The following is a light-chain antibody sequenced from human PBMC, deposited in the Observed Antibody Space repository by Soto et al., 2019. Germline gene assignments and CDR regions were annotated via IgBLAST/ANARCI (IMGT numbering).Light chain of an antibody. V-gene: IGLV1-36*01. CDR1: RSNVGNNA. J-gene: IGLJ3*02. CDR3: AVWDDSLNGVV. CDR2: YDD. Sequence: QAVVTQPPSVSEAPRQRVTISCSGSRSNVGNNAVNWYQQLPGKAPKLLIYYDDLLPSGVSDRFSGSKSGTSASLAISGLQSEDEADYHCAVWDDSLNGVVLGGGTKLTV.